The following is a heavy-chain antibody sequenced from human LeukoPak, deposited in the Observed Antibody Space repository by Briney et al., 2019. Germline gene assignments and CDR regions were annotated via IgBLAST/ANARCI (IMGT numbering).Heavy chain of an antibody. Sequence: GGSLRLSCAASGFTFSSCGMHWVRQAPGKGLEWVAVIWYDGSNKYYADSVKGRFTISRDNSKNTLYLQMSSLRAEDTAVYYCARADRRYCSGGSCYSADYWGQGTLVTVSS. J-gene: IGHJ4*02. CDR1: GFTFSSCG. V-gene: IGHV3-33*01. D-gene: IGHD2-15*01. CDR2: IWYDGSNK. CDR3: ARADRRYCSGGSCYSADY.